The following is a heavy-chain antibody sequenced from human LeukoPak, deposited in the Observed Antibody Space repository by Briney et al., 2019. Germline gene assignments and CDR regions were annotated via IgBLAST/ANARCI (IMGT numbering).Heavy chain of an antibody. CDR3: TRDNRDYYDSSALF. CDR1: GFTFGDYA. CDR2: IRSKAYGGTT. V-gene: IGHV3-49*03. Sequence: GGSLRLSCTASGFTFGDYAMSWFRQAPGKGLEWVGFIRSKAYGGTTEYAASVKGRFTISRDDSKSIAYLQMNSLKAEDTAVYYCTRDNRDYYDSSALFWGQGTLVTVSS. D-gene: IGHD3-22*01. J-gene: IGHJ4*02.